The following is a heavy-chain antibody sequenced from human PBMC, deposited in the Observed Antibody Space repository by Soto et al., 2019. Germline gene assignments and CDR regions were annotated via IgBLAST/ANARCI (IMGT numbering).Heavy chain of an antibody. J-gene: IGHJ5*02. Sequence: QVQLVESGGGVVQPGRSLRLSCAASGFTFSSYGMHWVRQAPGKGLEWVAVIWYDGSNKYYADSVKGRFTISRDNSKNTLYLQMNSLRAEDTAVYYCARDRRVWCSGGSFYPRFDPWGQGTLVTVSS. CDR3: ARDRRVWCSGGSFYPRFDP. D-gene: IGHD2-15*01. CDR2: IWYDGSNK. V-gene: IGHV3-33*01. CDR1: GFTFSSYG.